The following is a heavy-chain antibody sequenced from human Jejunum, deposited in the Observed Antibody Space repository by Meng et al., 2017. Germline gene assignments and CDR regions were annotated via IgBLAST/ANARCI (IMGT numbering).Heavy chain of an antibody. Sequence: QVQKEQYRAEVRKPGAPVKVYCRASGYSLNGYYMHWLRQAPGQGLEWMGRINTNPGGPNYAQNFKGSITLTRDASTVYMEVNRLRSDVTAMYYCAGRFYNYCEYFVFWGRGTLVTVSS. CDR2: INTNPGGP. CDR3: AGRFYNYCEYFVF. D-gene: IGHD5-24*01. V-gene: IGHV1-2*06. J-gene: IGHJ4*02. CDR1: GYSLNGYY.